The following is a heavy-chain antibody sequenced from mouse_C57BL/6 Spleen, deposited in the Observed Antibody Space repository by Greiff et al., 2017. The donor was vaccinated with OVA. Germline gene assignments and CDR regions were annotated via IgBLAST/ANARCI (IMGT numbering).Heavy chain of an antibody. CDR1: GYTFTSYW. Sequence: VQLQQPGAELVMPGASVKLSCKASGYTFTSYWMHWVKQRPGQGPEWIGEIDPSDSYTNYNQKFKGKSTLTVDKSSSTAYMQLSSLTSEDSAVYYCARFDGFAYWGQGTLVTVSA. D-gene: IGHD2-3*01. CDR3: ARFDGFAY. J-gene: IGHJ3*01. V-gene: IGHV1-69*01. CDR2: IDPSDSYT.